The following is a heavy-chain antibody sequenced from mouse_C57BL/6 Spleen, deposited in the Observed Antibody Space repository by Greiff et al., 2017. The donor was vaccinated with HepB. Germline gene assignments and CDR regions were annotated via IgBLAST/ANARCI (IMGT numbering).Heavy chain of an antibody. CDR3: ARSDYYSNYGY. D-gene: IGHD2-5*01. CDR1: GYTFTSYW. J-gene: IGHJ2*01. V-gene: IGHV1-64*01. CDR2: IHPNSGST. Sequence: QVQLQQPGAELVKPGASVKLSCKASGYTFTSYWMHWVKQRPGQGLEWIGMIHPNSGSTNYNEKFKSKATLTVDKSSSTAYMQLSSLTSEDSAIYYCARSDYYSNYGYWGQGTTLTVSS.